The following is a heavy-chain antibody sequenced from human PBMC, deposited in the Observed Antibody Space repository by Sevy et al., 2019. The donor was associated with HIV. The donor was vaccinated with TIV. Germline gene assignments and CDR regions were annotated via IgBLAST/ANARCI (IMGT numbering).Heavy chain of an antibody. CDR1: GFTFRNFW. V-gene: IGHV3-7*01. CDR2: IRQDGSEK. J-gene: IGHJ6*02. CDR3: AKSYFGSGTSYGMDL. D-gene: IGHD3-10*01. Sequence: GGSLRLSCAVSGFTFRNFWMSWVRQAPGKGLEWVANIRQDGSEKYYVDSVRGRFTISRDSAKNSLFLQLNSLRADDTAIYYCAKSYFGSGTSYGMDLWGRGTTVTVSS.